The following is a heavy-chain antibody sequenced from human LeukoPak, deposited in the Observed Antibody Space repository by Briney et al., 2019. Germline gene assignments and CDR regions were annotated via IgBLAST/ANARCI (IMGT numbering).Heavy chain of an antibody. CDR2: INPDGITT. Sequence: GGSLRLSCAASGFTFSTYWMHWVRQAPGKGLEWVSRINPDGITTTCADSVKGRFTISRDNAKNTLFLQMNSLRAEDTAVYYCARDYYYGMDVWGQGATITVSS. J-gene: IGHJ6*02. V-gene: IGHV3-74*01. CDR3: ARDYYYGMDV. CDR1: GFTFSTYW.